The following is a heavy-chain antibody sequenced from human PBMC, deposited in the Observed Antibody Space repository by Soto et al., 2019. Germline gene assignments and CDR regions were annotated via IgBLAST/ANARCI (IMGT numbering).Heavy chain of an antibody. J-gene: IGHJ6*02. CDR3: ARDAYYDMGV. Sequence: EVQLVESGGGLVQPGGSLRLSCAASGFNFSTYWMHWVRQAPGKGLVWVSRINSDGSTTNYADSVKGRFTISRDNAKNTLYLQMNSLRAEDTAVYYCARDAYYDMGVWGQGTTVTVSS. CDR2: INSDGSTT. V-gene: IGHV3-74*01. CDR1: GFNFSTYW.